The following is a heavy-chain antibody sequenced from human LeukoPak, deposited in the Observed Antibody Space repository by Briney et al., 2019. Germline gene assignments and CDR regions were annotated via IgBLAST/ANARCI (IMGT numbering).Heavy chain of an antibody. J-gene: IGHJ4*02. CDR1: GGPISSYY. CDR2: IYYSGST. CDR3: ARDLNSGRFDY. V-gene: IGHV4-59*01. D-gene: IGHD6-19*01. Sequence: SETLSLTCTVSGGPISSYYWSWIRQPPGKGLEWIGYIYYSGSTNYNPSLKSRVTISVDTSKNQFSLKLSSVTAADTAVYYCARDLNSGRFDYWGQGTLVTVSS.